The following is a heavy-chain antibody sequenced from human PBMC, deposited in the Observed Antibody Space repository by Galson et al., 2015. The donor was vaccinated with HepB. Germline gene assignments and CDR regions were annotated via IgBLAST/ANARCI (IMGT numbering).Heavy chain of an antibody. V-gene: IGHV3-23*01. Sequence: SLRLSCAASGFTFTSYAMSWVRQAPGKGLEWVSGIGNSGGTTYYADSVKGRSTISRDNSKNTLYLQMNSLRAEDTAAYYCARYNGRHGLDVWGQGTTVSVSS. D-gene: IGHD1-1*01. J-gene: IGHJ6*02. CDR3: ARYNGRHGLDV. CDR2: IGNSGGTT. CDR1: GFTFTSYA.